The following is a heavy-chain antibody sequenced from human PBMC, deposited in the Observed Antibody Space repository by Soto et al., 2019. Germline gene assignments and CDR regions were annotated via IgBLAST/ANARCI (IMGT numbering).Heavy chain of an antibody. V-gene: IGHV4-34*01. D-gene: IGHD6-6*01. Sequence: PSETLSLTCAVYGGSFSGYYWSWIRQHPGKGLEWNGELNHSGSPNYNPSLKSRVTISVDTSKIRFSLKLSSVSAADAAVYYCARYSSSSFDYWGQGTLVTVSS. J-gene: IGHJ4*02. CDR1: GGSFSGYY. CDR2: LNHSGSP. CDR3: ARYSSSSFDY.